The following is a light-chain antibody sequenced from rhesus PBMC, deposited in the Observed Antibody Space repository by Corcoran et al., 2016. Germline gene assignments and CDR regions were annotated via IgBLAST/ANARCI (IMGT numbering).Light chain of an antibody. CDR3: LQSKNSYG. CDR2: QAS. Sequence: DIVLTQSPASLAVSPGQRATITCRASESVSFFGINLIHWYQQKPGQPPKLLIYQASNKDTGVPTRFSGRGSGTDFTLTINPVAADDASDYYCLQSKNSYGFGQGTKVEIK. J-gene: IGKJ2*01. CDR1: ESVSFFGINL. V-gene: IGKV7-13*01.